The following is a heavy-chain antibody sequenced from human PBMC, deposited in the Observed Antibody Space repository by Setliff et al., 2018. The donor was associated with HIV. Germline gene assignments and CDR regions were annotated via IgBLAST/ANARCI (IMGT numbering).Heavy chain of an antibody. V-gene: IGHV1-18*01. CDR2: INLYKDDT. J-gene: IGHJ4*02. CDR1: GYTFSSYA. D-gene: IGHD3-10*01. CDR3: AREGSPIYYFDY. Sequence: ASVKVSCKASGYTFSSYAIAWVRQAPGQGLEWMGSINLYKDDTHYAQKFQDRVAMTADTSTNTVYMELRSLRSDDTAVYYCAREGSPIYYFDYWSQGTLVTVSS.